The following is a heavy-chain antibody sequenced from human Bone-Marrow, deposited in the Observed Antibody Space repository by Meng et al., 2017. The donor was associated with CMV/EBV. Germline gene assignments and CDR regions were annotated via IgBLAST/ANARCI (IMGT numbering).Heavy chain of an antibody. CDR3: ARRLTAARPRAKVWYYGMDV. V-gene: IGHV1-8*01. Sequence: ASVKVSCKASGYTFTSYDINWVRQATGQGLEWMGWMNPNSGNTGYAQKFQGRVTMTRNTSRSTAYMELSSLRSEDTAVYYCARRLTAARPRAKVWYYGMDVWGQGNTVPVSS. CDR1: GYTFTSYD. D-gene: IGHD6-6*01. CDR2: MNPNSGNT. J-gene: IGHJ6*02.